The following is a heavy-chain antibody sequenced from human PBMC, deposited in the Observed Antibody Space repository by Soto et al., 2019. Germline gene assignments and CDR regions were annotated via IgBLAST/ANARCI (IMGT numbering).Heavy chain of an antibody. CDR2: ISGSGGST. Sequence: EVQLLESGGGLVQPGGSLRLSCVASGFTFSSYAMSWVRQAPGKGLEWVSAISGSGGSTYYADSVKGRFTISRDNSKNTLYLPLNSLRAEDTAVYYCAKDHLAVAGRGGFDYWGQGTLVTVSS. V-gene: IGHV3-23*01. J-gene: IGHJ4*02. D-gene: IGHD6-19*01. CDR3: AKDHLAVAGRGGFDY. CDR1: GFTFSSYA.